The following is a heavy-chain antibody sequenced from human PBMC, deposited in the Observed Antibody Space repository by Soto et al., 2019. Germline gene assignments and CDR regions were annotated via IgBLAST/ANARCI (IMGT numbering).Heavy chain of an antibody. J-gene: IGHJ6*02. V-gene: IGHV4-31*03. CDR3: ARGNVGLNYYYYYGMDV. CDR2: IYYSGST. CDR1: GGSISSGGYY. D-gene: IGHD1-1*01. Sequence: QVQLQESGPGLVKPSQTLSLTCTVSGGSISSGGYYWSWIRQHPGKGLEWIGYIYYSGSTYYNPSLKSRFTISVDTSKNQFSLKLSSVTAADTAVYYCARGNVGLNYYYYYGMDVWGQGTTVTVSS.